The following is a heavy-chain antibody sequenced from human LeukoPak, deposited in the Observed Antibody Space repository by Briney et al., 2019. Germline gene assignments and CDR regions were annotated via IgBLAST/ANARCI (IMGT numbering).Heavy chain of an antibody. J-gene: IGHJ4*02. V-gene: IGHV4-59*04. CDR3: ARRVVAIFYFDY. CDR1: GGSISSHY. Sequence: SETLSLTCTVSGGSISSHYWSWIRQPPGKGLEWIGYIYHSGITYYNPSLKSRVTMSLDRSKNQFSLKLTSVTAADTAVYYCARRVVAIFYFDYWGQGALVTVSS. D-gene: IGHD3-3*01. CDR2: IYHSGIT.